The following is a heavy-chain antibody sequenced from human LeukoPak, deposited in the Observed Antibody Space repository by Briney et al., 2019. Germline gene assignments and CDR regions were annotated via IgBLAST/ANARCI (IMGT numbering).Heavy chain of an antibody. J-gene: IGHJ6*04. CDR2: ISAYNGNT. D-gene: IGHD5/OR15-5a*01. Sequence: ASVKVSCKASGYTFTSYAMNWVRQAPGQGLEWMGWISAYNGNTNYAQKLQGRVTMTTDTSTSTAYMELRSLRSDDTAVYYCARVRFSVEDVWGKGTTVTVSS. CDR1: GYTFTSYA. CDR3: ARVRFSVEDV. V-gene: IGHV1-18*01.